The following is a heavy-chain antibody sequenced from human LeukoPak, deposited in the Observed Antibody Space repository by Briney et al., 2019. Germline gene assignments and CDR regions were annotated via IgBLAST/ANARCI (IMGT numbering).Heavy chain of an antibody. CDR1: GFTFSSYG. CDR2: IWYDGSNK. CDR3: AREDVVARGFDY. J-gene: IGHJ4*02. V-gene: IGHV3-33*01. Sequence: GGSLRLSCAASGFTFSSYGMHWVRQAPGEGLEWVAVIWYDGSNKYYADSVKGRFTISRDNSKNTLYLQMNSLRAEDTAVYYCAREDVVARGFDYWGQGTLVTVSS. D-gene: IGHD2-21*01.